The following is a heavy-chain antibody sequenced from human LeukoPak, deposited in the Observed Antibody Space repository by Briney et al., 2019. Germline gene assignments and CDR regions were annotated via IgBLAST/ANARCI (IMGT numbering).Heavy chain of an antibody. CDR3: AGFRRWLQFTYYFDY. D-gene: IGHD5-24*01. Sequence: SETLSLTCTVSGGSIRSSYYYWGWIRQPPGKGLEWIGSIYDSGSTYYNPSLKSRVTISVDTSKNQFSLKLSSVTAADTAVYYCAGFRRWLQFTYYFDYWGQGTLVTVSS. V-gene: IGHV4-39*01. CDR2: IYDSGST. CDR1: GGSIRSSYYY. J-gene: IGHJ4*02.